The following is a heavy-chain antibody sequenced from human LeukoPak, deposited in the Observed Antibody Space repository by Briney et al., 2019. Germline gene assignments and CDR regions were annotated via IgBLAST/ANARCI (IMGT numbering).Heavy chain of an antibody. V-gene: IGHV1-18*01. Sequence: ASVKVSCKASGYTFTSYGISWVRQAPGQGLEWMGWISAYNGNTNYAQKLQGRVTMTTDTSTSTAYMELRSLRSDDTAVYYCARDHIENNYYDSSGYSDFDYWGQGTLVTVSS. CDR2: ISAYNGNT. J-gene: IGHJ4*02. CDR3: ARDHIENNYYDSSGYSDFDY. CDR1: GYTFTSYG. D-gene: IGHD3-22*01.